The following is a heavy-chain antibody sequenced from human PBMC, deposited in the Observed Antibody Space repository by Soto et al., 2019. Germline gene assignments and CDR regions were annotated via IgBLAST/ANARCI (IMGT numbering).Heavy chain of an antibody. Sequence: QVQLVQSGAEVKKPGSSVKVSCKASGGTFSSYTISWVRQAPGQGLEWMGRIIPILGIANYAQKFQGRVTITADKSTSTAYMELSSLRSEDTAVYYCARGGMWTGLAAAGYHWYFDLWGRGTLVTVSS. V-gene: IGHV1-69*02. D-gene: IGHD6-13*01. CDR1: GGTFSSYT. CDR2: IIPILGIA. J-gene: IGHJ2*01. CDR3: ARGGMWTGLAAAGYHWYFDL.